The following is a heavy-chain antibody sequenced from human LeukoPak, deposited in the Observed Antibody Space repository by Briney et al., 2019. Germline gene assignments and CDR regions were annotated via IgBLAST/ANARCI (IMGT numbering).Heavy chain of an antibody. CDR3: ARLGLETYDNSGYYYLDY. J-gene: IGHJ4*02. CDR2: FNLVDSDT. Sequence: GESLKISCKASGYSFTNYWIGWGRQCPGKALGGMGTFNLVDSDTRYRPSFQGQVTISADKSISTAYLQWSSLKASDTAMYYCARLGLETYDNSGYYYLDYWGQGALVTVSS. V-gene: IGHV5-51*01. CDR1: GYSFTNYW. D-gene: IGHD3-22*01.